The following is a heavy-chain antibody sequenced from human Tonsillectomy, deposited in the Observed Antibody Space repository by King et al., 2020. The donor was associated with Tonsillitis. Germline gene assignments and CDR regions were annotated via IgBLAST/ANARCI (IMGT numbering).Heavy chain of an antibody. V-gene: IGHV4-61*01. Sequence: VQLQESGPGLVKPSETLSLTCIVSDGSVSSGSYYWSWIRQPPGQGLEWIGYIYYSGSHNYNPSLKSRVTISVDTSKNQFPLNLRSVTAADTSVYYCARGGLLWFGELSGPDYWGQGTLVTVSS. D-gene: IGHD3-10*01. J-gene: IGHJ4*02. CDR1: DGSVSSGSYY. CDR3: ARGGLLWFGELSGPDY. CDR2: IYYSGSH.